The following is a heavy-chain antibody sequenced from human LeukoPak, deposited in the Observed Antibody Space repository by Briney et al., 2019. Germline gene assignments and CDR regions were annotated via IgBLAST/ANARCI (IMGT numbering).Heavy chain of an antibody. CDR3: ARGGPSIAVAGPYYFDY. CDR1: GDSVSRTNIA. Sequence: SQTLSLTCAISGDSVSRTNIAWNWIRQSPLRGLEWLGRTYYRSKWYNDYAVSAKSRITINPDTSKNQFSLQLNSVTPEDTAVYYCARGGPSIAVAGPYYFDYWGQGTLVTVSS. CDR2: TYYRSKWYN. D-gene: IGHD6-19*01. V-gene: IGHV6-1*01. J-gene: IGHJ4*02.